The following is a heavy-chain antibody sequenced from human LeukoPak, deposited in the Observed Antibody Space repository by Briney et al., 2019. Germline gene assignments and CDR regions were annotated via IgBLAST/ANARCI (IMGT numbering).Heavy chain of an antibody. Sequence: GRSLRLSCAASGFTFSSYAMHWVRQAPGKGLEWVAVISYDGSNKYYADSVKGRFTISRDNSKNTLYLQMNSLRAEDTAVYYCAKLTLPGFLEWLLVYWGQGTLVTVSS. J-gene: IGHJ4*02. CDR2: ISYDGSNK. V-gene: IGHV3-30-3*02. CDR1: GFTFSSYA. CDR3: AKLTLPGFLEWLLVY. D-gene: IGHD3-3*01.